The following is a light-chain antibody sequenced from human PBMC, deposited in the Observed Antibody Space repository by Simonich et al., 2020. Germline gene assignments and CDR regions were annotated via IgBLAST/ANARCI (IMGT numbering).Light chain of an antibody. CDR3: YSAADNNRV. Sequence: QSALTQPASVSGSPGQSITISCTGTSSDVGGYNYVSWYQQHPGKAPKLMIYDVSKRPSGVSNRFSGSKSGNTASLTISGLQVEDEADYYCYSAADNNRVFGGGTKLTVL. J-gene: IGLJ3*02. CDR1: SSDVGGYNY. CDR2: DVS. V-gene: IGLV2-14*01.